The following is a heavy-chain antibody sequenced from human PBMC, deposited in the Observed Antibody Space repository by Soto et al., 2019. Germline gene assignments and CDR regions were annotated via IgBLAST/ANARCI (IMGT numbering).Heavy chain of an antibody. Sequence: EVHLLESGGDLVQPGGSLRLSCAASGFTFGSSAMTWVRQAPGKGLEWVSGILSSGATTYYADSVKGRFTISRDNSKDTLYLQMNSLRAEDTAVYYCAKDPGTYYDFWSGTYYYYGMDVWGQGTTVTVSS. CDR3: AKDPGTYYDFWSGTYYYYGMDV. D-gene: IGHD3-3*01. CDR1: GFTFGSSA. CDR2: ILSSGATT. J-gene: IGHJ6*02. V-gene: IGHV3-23*01.